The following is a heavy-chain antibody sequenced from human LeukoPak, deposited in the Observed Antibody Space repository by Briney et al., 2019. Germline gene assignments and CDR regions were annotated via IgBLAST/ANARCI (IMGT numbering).Heavy chain of an antibody. CDR3: ASLAVTTTFDY. Sequence: GGSLRLSCAASGFTFSSYSMNWVRQAPGKGLEWVSSISSSSSYIYYADSVKGRFTIPRDNAKNSLYLQMNSLRAEDTAVYYCASLAVTTTFDYWGQGTLVTVSS. CDR1: GFTFSSYS. CDR2: ISSSSSYI. D-gene: IGHD4-17*01. V-gene: IGHV3-21*01. J-gene: IGHJ4*02.